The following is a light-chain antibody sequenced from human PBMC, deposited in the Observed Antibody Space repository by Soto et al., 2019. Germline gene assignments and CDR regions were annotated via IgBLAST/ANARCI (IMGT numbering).Light chain of an antibody. CDR3: AAWDDSLNGYV. V-gene: IGLV1-36*01. CDR1: ASNIGKAA. CDR2: YDD. J-gene: IGLJ1*01. Sequence: QSVLTQPPSVSGAPRQRVTISCCGSASNIGKAAVNWYQQIPGKAPKLLIYYDDQLPSGVSDRFSGSKSGTSASLAISGLQSGDEADYYCAAWDDSLNGYVFGTGTKLTVL.